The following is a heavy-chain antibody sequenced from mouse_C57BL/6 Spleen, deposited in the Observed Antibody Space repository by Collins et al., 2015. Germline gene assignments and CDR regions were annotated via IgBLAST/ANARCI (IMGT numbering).Heavy chain of an antibody. V-gene: IGHV1-19*01. CDR1: GYTFTDYY. J-gene: IGHJ1*03. CDR2: INPYNGGT. CDR3: ARRYYGNTWYFDV. D-gene: IGHD2-1*01. Sequence: EVQLQQSGPVLVKPGASVKMSCKASGYTFTDYYMNWVKQSHGKSLEWIGVINPYNGGTSYNQKFKGKATLTVDKSSSTAYMELNSLTSEDSAVYYCARRYYGNTWYFDVWGTGTTVTVSS.